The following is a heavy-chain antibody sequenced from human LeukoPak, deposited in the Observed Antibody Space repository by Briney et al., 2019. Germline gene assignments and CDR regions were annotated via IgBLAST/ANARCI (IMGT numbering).Heavy chain of an antibody. CDR2: IIPIFGTA. D-gene: IGHD3-3*01. J-gene: IGHJ6*03. CDR1: GGTFSSYA. CDR3: ARGKQKFGVVSPGYYYYYYMDV. Sequence: ASVKISCKASGGTFSSYAISWVRQAPGQGLEWMGGIIPIFGTANYAQKFQGRVTITADKSTSTAYMELSSLRSEDTAVYYCARGKQKFGVVSPGYYYYYYMDVWGKGTTVTVSS. V-gene: IGHV1-69*06.